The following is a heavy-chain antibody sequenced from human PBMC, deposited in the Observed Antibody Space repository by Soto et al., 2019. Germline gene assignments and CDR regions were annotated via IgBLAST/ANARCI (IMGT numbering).Heavy chain of an antibody. CDR2: ISGSGGST. D-gene: IGHD6-13*01. CDR1: GFTFSSYA. V-gene: IGHV3-23*01. Sequence: GGSLRLSCAPSGFTFSSYAMSWVRQAPGKGLEWVSAISGSGGSTYYADSVKGRFTISRDNSKNTLYLQMNSLRAEDTAVYYCAKVGRGSSWFFDYWGQGTLVTVSS. J-gene: IGHJ4*02. CDR3: AKVGRGSSWFFDY.